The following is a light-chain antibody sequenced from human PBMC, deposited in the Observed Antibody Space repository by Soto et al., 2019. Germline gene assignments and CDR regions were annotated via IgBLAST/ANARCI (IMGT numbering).Light chain of an antibody. Sequence: DIQMTQSPSSLSASLGDRVTITCRASQSIGINLNWYQQKQGKAPKLLIYAASSLKSGVPQRFSCSGSGTDFTLTISSLHPEDFATYYCQQSYSSPCTFGQGTILEIK. V-gene: IGKV1-39*01. CDR2: AAS. CDR1: QSIGIN. CDR3: QQSYSSPCT. J-gene: IGKJ2*02.